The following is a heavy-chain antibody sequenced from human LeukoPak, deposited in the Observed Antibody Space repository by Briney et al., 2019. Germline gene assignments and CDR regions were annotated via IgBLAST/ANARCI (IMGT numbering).Heavy chain of an antibody. CDR1: GGSISSYY. J-gene: IGHJ4*02. CDR2: IYTSGST. CDR3: ARESSGWFFDY. D-gene: IGHD6-19*01. V-gene: IGHV4-4*07. Sequence: SETLSLTCTISGGSISSYYWSWIRQPAGKGLEWIGRIYTSGSTKYNPSLKSRVTMSVDTSKNQFSLKLNSVTAADTAVYYCARESSGWFFDYRGQGTLVTVSS.